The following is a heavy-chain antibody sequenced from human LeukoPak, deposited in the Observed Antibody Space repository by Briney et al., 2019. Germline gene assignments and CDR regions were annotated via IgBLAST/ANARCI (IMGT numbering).Heavy chain of an antibody. Sequence: PGGSLRLSCAASGFTFRDYYMSWIRQAPGKGLEWVSYISTSGSDTYYADSVKGRFTTSRDNAKSSLYLQMNSLRAEDTAVYYCARVGLIAAAGTPDYWGQGTLVTVSS. CDR2: ISTSGSDT. D-gene: IGHD6-13*01. CDR3: ARVGLIAAAGTPDY. J-gene: IGHJ4*02. CDR1: GFTFRDYY. V-gene: IGHV3-11*06.